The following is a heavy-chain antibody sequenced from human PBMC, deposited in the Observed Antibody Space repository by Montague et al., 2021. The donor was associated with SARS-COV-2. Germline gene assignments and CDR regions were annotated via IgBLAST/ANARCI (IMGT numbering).Heavy chain of an antibody. CDR2: MHFTGKT. CDR1: GDSITNHY. Sequence: SETLSLTCSVSGDSITNHYWSWIRQPAGRGLEWIGRMHFTGKTNFSPFFSSRLTMSADTSKNHFTLRLSSVTAADTAVYYCANFRRTQLLFGTLYYGMDVWGQGTTVTVSS. D-gene: IGHD2-2*01. J-gene: IGHJ6*02. V-gene: IGHV4-4*07. CDR3: ANFRRTQLLFGTLYYGMDV.